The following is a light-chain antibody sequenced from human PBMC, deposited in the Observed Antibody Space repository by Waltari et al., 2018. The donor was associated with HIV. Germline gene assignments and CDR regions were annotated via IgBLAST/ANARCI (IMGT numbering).Light chain of an antibody. Sequence: DIVMTQSPDSLVVSLGERATINCKCSQSVLYSSNNKHYLAWSQQKPGQPPKLLIYWASTRESGVADRCSGSGSGTDFTRTISSLQAGDVAVYYCQQYYSTPTFGQGTKVEIK. V-gene: IGKV4-1*01. CDR3: QQYYSTPT. CDR2: WAS. J-gene: IGKJ1*01. CDR1: QSVLYSSNNKHY.